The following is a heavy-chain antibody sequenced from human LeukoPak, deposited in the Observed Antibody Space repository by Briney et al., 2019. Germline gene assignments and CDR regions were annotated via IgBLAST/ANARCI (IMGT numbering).Heavy chain of an antibody. CDR3: ARTPPLIAVGTFFDY. D-gene: IGHD6-19*01. CDR1: GFTVSSNY. CDR2: IYSGGST. J-gene: IGHJ4*02. V-gene: IGHV3-53*04. Sequence: GGSLRLSCAASGFTVSSNYMSWVRQAPGKGLEWVSVIYSGGSTYYADSVKGRFTISRHNPKNTLYLQMNSLRAEDTAVYYCARTPPLIAVGTFFDYWGQGTLVTVSS.